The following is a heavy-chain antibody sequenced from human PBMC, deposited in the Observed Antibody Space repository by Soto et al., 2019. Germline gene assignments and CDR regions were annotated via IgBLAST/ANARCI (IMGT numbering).Heavy chain of an antibody. CDR1: GGTFSSYA. D-gene: IGHD3-22*01. J-gene: IGHJ3*02. V-gene: IGHV1-69*13. CDR2: IIPIFGTA. CDR3: ARDSRYYYDSSGYGPYAFDI. Sequence: SVKVSCKASGGTFSSYAISWVRQAPGQGLEWMGGIIPIFGTANYEQKFQGRVTITADESTSTAYMELSSLRSEDTAVYYCARDSRYYYDSSGYGPYAFDIWGQGTMVTVSS.